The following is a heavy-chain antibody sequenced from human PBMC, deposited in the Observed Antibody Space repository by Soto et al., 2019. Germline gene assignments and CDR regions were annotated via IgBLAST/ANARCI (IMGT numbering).Heavy chain of an antibody. CDR1: CGSISSGSYF. CDR2: IYYSGRT. D-gene: IGHD1-26*01. CDR3: ARLAKEENPKVGSWYFFDY. Sequence: PSETLSLTCSVSCGSISSGSYFYSWIRQHPGQGLEWIGSIYYSGRTYYNASLQSRLSMSVDTSKNHFSLKLTSVTAADTAVYFCARLAKEENPKVGSWYFFDYWGQGVMVTVSS. V-gene: IGHV4-31*03. J-gene: IGHJ4*02.